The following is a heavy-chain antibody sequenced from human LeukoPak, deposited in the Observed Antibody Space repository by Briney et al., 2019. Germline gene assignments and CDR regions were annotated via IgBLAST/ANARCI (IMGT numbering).Heavy chain of an antibody. D-gene: IGHD1-26*01. CDR2: INPNSGGT. Sequence: ASVKVSCKASGYTFTGYYMHWVRQAPGQGLEWMGRINPNSGGTNYAQKFQGRVTMTRDTSISTAYMEVSRLRSDDTAVYYCVRDQRGSHFDYWGQGTLVTVSS. CDR1: GYTFTGYY. V-gene: IGHV1-2*06. J-gene: IGHJ4*02. CDR3: VRDQRGSHFDY.